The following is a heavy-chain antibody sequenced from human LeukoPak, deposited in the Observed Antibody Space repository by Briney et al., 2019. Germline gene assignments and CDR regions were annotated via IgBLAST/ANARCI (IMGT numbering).Heavy chain of an antibody. D-gene: IGHD2-2*01. J-gene: IGHJ6*02. CDR1: GFTVSSTH. Sequence: GGSLRLSCAASGFTVSSTHMGWVRQAPGKGLEWVSVIYSGGAAYYPDSVKGRFTISRDNAKNSLYLQMNSLRAEDTAVYYCAREKIPLGYCSSTSCYPPRFYYGMDVWGQGTTVTVSS. CDR2: IYSGGAA. V-gene: IGHV3-66*01. CDR3: AREKIPLGYCSSTSCYPPRFYYGMDV.